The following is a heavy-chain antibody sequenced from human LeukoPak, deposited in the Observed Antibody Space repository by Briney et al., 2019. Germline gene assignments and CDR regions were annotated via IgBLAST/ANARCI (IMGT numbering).Heavy chain of an antibody. CDR3: ARDQGYETTVNYYYYMDV. D-gene: IGHD4-17*01. CDR2: IYTSGST. Sequence: SQTLSLTCTVSGGSISSGSYYWSWLRQPAGTGLEWIGRIYTSGSTNYNPSLKSRVTISVDTSKNQFSLKLSSVTAADTAVYYCARDQGYETTVNYYYYMDVWGKGTTVTISS. J-gene: IGHJ6*03. CDR1: GGSISSGSYY. V-gene: IGHV4-61*02.